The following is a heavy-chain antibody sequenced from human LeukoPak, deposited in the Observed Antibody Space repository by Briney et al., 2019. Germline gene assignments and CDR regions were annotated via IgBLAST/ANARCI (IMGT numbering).Heavy chain of an antibody. CDR2: ISSSGSTI. Sequence: GGSLRLSCAASGFTFSDYYMSWIRQAPGEGLEWVSYISSSGSTIYYADSVKGRFTISRDNAKNALYLQMNSLRAEDTAVYYCARGVSMVRGVIKPNWFDPWGQGTLVTVSS. CDR3: ARGVSMVRGVIKPNWFDP. J-gene: IGHJ5*02. D-gene: IGHD3-10*01. CDR1: GFTFSDYY. V-gene: IGHV3-11*01.